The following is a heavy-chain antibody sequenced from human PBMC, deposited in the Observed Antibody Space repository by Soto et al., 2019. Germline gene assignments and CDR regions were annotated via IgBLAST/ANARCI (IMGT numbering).Heavy chain of an antibody. Sequence: PSETLSLTCTVSGGSISSYSDYWGWFRQPPGEGLEWIGSIYYSGSTYYNPSLKSRVTISVDTSKNHFSLKLSSVTAADTAVYYCARRGYDSGSKWFDPWGQGTLVTVSS. CDR2: IYYSGST. CDR3: ARRGYDSGSKWFDP. D-gene: IGHD3-10*01. CDR1: GGSISSYSDY. V-gene: IGHV4-39*01. J-gene: IGHJ5*02.